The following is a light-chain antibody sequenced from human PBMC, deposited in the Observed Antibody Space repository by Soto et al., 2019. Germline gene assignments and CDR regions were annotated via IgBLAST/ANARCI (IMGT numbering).Light chain of an antibody. CDR1: QNIKFY. V-gene: IGKV1-39*01. CDR3: LQTYTLPRT. J-gene: IGKJ2*01. Sequence: DIQMTQSPSSLSASVGDRVTITCRASQNIKFYLTWYHQQPGRAPELLIYASSTLQNGFPLSFSGSGSGTDCTLPISGLQPEDFASYYCLQTYTLPRTFGQGTRLEI. CDR2: ASS.